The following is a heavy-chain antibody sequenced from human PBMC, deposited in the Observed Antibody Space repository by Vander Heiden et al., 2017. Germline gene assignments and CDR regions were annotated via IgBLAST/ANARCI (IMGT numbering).Heavy chain of an antibody. D-gene: IGHD5-12*01. CDR3: FAGYNDIDY. Sequence: QVQLVESGAGLVKPGGSLRLSCAASGFIFDNYYMSWIRLAPGKGLEWVSYINRDSTTIYYTDSVQGRFTISRDNAKNSLYLQMNSLRAEDTAVYYCFAGYNDIDYWGQGTLVTVSS. CDR1: GFIFDNYY. CDR2: INRDSTTI. V-gene: IGHV3-11*01. J-gene: IGHJ4*02.